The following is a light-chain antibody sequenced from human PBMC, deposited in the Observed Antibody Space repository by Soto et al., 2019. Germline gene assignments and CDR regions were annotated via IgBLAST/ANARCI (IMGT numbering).Light chain of an antibody. CDR1: QSVTSSY. V-gene: IGKV3-20*01. Sequence: EIVLTQSPGTLSLSPGERATLSCRASQSVTSSYLAWYQQKPGQAPRLLIYGASSRATGIPDRFSGSWFGTDFTLTISRLEPEDCAVYYCQHYGNSPLTFGGGTKVEIK. J-gene: IGKJ4*01. CDR3: QHYGNSPLT. CDR2: GAS.